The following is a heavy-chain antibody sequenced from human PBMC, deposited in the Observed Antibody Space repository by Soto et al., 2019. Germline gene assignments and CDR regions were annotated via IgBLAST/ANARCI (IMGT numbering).Heavy chain of an antibody. D-gene: IGHD5-12*01. CDR3: AREKGYISGPKNFDY. Sequence: SETLSLTCTVSGASISSGDYFWSWIRQSPGKGLEWIGYIYDSGSSYYNPSLKSRVTMSVDTSKNQFSLKLRSVTAADTAVYYCAREKGYISGPKNFDYWGQGTLFTVSS. J-gene: IGHJ4*02. CDR2: IYDSGSS. V-gene: IGHV4-30-4*01. CDR1: GASISSGDYF.